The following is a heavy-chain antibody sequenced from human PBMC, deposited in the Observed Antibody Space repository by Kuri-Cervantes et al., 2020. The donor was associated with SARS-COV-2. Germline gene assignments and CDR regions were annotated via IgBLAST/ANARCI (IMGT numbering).Heavy chain of an antibody. V-gene: IGHV1-58*02. J-gene: IGHJ3*02. CDR2: IVVGSGNT. CDR3: AAGAYGDKGAFDI. CDR1: GFTLTSSA. D-gene: IGHD4-17*01. Sequence: SVKVSCKASGFTLTSSAMQWVRQARGQRLEWIGWIVVGSGNTNYAQKFQERVTITRDMSTSTAYMELSSLRSEDTAVYYCAAGAYGDKGAFDIWGQGTMVTVSS.